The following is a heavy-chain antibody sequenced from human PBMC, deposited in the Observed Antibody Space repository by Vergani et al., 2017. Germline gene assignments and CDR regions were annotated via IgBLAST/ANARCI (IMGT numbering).Heavy chain of an antibody. CDR3: AREVKYYYGSGSYYNVIYFDY. V-gene: IGHV4-61*02. Sequence: QVQLQESGPGLVKPSETLSLTCTVSNYSISRGYYWSWIRQPAGKGLEWIGRIYTSGSTNYNPSLKSRVTISVDTSKNQFSLKLSSVTAADTAVYYCAREVKYYYGSGSYYNVIYFDYWGQGTLVTVSS. CDR1: NYSISRGYY. CDR2: IYTSGST. J-gene: IGHJ4*02. D-gene: IGHD3-10*01.